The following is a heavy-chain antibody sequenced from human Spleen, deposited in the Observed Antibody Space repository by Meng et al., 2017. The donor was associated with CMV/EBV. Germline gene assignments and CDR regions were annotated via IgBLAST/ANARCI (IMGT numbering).Heavy chain of an antibody. V-gene: IGHV3-30*04. CDR2: ISYDGSNK. Sequence: GGSLRLSCAASGFTFSSYAMHWVRQAPGKGLEWVAVISYDGSNKYYADSVKGRFTISRDNSKNTLYLQMNSLRAEDTAVYYCASDYSMIWGQGTLVTVSS. CDR3: ASDYSMI. CDR1: GFTFSSYA. J-gene: IGHJ4*02. D-gene: IGHD2-15*01.